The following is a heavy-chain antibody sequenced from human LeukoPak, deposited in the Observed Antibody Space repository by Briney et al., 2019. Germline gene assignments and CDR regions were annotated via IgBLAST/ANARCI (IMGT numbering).Heavy chain of an antibody. CDR2: IYYSGNT. D-gene: IGHD3-10*01. J-gene: IGHJ3*02. CDR1: GDSISSYY. Sequence: PSETLSLTCTVSGDSISSYYWTWIRQPPGKGLEWIGSIYYSGNTKYNPSLKGRVTISSDTSKFSLRLSSVTAADTAVYYCARGRVYFYGSGSRYLDDAFYIWGQGTMVTVSS. CDR3: ARGRVYFYGSGSRYLDDAFYI. V-gene: IGHV4-59*01.